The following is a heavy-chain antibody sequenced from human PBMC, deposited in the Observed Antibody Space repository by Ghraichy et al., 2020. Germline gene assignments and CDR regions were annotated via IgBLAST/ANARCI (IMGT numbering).Heavy chain of an antibody. D-gene: IGHD1-26*01. J-gene: IGHJ4*02. CDR3: AKASVEGSYSYYDF. V-gene: IGHV3-23*01. CDR2: IRGSGGST. CDR1: GFTFNLYA. Sequence: GGSLRLSCAASGFTFNLYAMSWVRQAPGMGLEWVSTIRGSGGSTYYADSVKGRFTISRDNSKNTLSLQINSLRADDTAVYYCAKASVEGSYSYYDFWGQGTLFTVSS.